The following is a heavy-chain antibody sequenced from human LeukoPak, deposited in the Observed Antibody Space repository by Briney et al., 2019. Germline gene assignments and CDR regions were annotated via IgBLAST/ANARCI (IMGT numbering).Heavy chain of an antibody. J-gene: IGHJ3*02. V-gene: IGHV3-21*04. Sequence: GGSLRLSCAASGFTFSTYSTNWVRQAPGKGLEWVSFIDTSAKYIYYGESMKGRFTISRDNSKNKVYLQVNNLRAEDTAVYYCAAVRGYSGTLQRNEIWGQGTVVTVSS. CDR2: IDTSAKYI. CDR3: AAVRGYSGTLQRNEI. D-gene: IGHD5-12*01. CDR1: GFTFSTYS.